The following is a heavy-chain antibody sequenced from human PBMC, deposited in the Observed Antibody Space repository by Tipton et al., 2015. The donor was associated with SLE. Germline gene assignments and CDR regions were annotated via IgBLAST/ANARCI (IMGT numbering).Heavy chain of an antibody. Sequence: SLRLSCAASGFTFSSYEMNWVRQAPGKGLEWVSYISSSGSTIYYADSVKGRFTISRDNAKSSLYLQMNSLRAEDTAVYYCAREGPTAFDIWGQGTMVTVSS. CDR1: GFTFSSYE. J-gene: IGHJ3*02. CDR3: AREGPTAFDI. V-gene: IGHV3-48*03. CDR2: ISSSGSTI.